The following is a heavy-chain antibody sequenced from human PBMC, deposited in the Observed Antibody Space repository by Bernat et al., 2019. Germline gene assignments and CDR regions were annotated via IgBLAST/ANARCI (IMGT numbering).Heavy chain of an antibody. D-gene: IGHD4-11*01. CDR1: GFTFSSYS. V-gene: IGHV3-48*02. CDR2: ISSSSSTI. CDR3: ARAPLQVYYYGMDV. J-gene: IGHJ6*02. Sequence: EMQLVESGGGLVKPGGSLRLSCAASGFTFSSYSMNWVRQAPGKGLEWVSYISSSSSTIYYADSVKGRFTISRDNAKNSLYLQMNSLRDEDTAVYYCARAPLQVYYYGMDVWGQGTTVTVSS.